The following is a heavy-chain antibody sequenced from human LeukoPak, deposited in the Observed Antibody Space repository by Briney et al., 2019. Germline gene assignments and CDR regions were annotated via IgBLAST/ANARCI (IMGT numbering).Heavy chain of an antibody. Sequence: PSETLSLTCTVSGGSISSYYWSWIRQPPGKGLEWIGYIYYSGSTNYNPSLESRVTISVDTSKNQFSLRLSSVTAADTAVYYCARHRAYSSSSPFDYWGQGTLVTVSS. CDR3: ARHRAYSSSSPFDY. D-gene: IGHD6-6*01. V-gene: IGHV4-59*08. CDR1: GGSISSYY. CDR2: IYYSGST. J-gene: IGHJ4*02.